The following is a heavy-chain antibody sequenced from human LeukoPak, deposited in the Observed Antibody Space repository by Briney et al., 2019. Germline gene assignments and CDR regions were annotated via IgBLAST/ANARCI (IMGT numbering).Heavy chain of an antibody. CDR1: GYTFTGYY. D-gene: IGHD1-20*01. CDR3: ARAGITGTFDS. Sequence: ASVNVSCKASGYTFTGYYMHWVRQAPGQGLEWMGIINPSGGSTTYPQKFQGRVTMTRDTSTSTVYMDLSSLRSDDTAIYYCARAGITGTFDSWGQGTLVTVSS. J-gene: IGHJ4*02. V-gene: IGHV1-46*01. CDR2: INPSGGST.